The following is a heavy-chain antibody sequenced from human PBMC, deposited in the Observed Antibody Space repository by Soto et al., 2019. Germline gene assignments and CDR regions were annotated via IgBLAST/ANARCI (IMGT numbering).Heavy chain of an antibody. D-gene: IGHD3-22*01. CDR2: VYHGGRT. CDR3: ARLAPDSSGWYGLDT. CDR1: GDSISSRNW. Sequence: SETLSLTCNVSGDSISSRNWWHWVRQPPGKGLEWIGEVYHGGRTKYNPSLESRVTILVDMSKNQFSLNLFSVTAADTAVYFYARLAPDSSGWYGLDTWGQGSPVTVSS. J-gene: IGHJ5*02. V-gene: IGHV4-4*02.